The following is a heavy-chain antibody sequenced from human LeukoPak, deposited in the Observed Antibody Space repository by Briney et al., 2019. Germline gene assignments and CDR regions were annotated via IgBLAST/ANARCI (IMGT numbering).Heavy chain of an antibody. CDR2: VYYSGST. J-gene: IGHJ4*02. Sequence: PSETLSLTCTVSGGSISSSSYYWGWIRQPPGKGLEWIGTVYYSGSTYYNTALKSRVTISVDTSKNQFSLKLSSVTAADTAVYYCAEYDSGRPPYYFDYWGQGTLVTVSS. D-gene: IGHD6-19*01. V-gene: IGHV4-39*01. CDR3: AEYDSGRPPYYFDY. CDR1: GGSISSSSYY.